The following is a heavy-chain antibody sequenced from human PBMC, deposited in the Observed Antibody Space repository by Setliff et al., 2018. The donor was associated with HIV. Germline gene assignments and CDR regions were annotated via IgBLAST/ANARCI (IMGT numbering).Heavy chain of an antibody. CDR3: ATLARFAPDY. CDR2: IWIDGNRK. Sequence: PVGSLRLSCAMSGFTFSDYNIYWVRQSPAKGLEWVALIWIDGNRKEYADSVKGRFTISRDNSKNTVYLQMSTLRAEDTAIYSCATLARFAPDYWSQGTQVTVSS. J-gene: IGHJ4*02. V-gene: IGHV3-33*01. CDR1: GFTFSDYN.